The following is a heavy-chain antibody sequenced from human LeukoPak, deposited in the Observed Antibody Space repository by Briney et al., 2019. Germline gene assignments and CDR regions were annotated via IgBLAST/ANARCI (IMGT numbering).Heavy chain of an antibody. Sequence: GGSLRLSCAASGFTFNRYNMNWVRRAPGKGLEWVSSISTSSSYIYYADSVRGRFTISRDNAKNSLYLQMNSLRAEDTAVYFCSRGASGVSSKSRGWFDPWGQGTLVTVSS. J-gene: IGHJ5*02. CDR2: ISTSSSYI. V-gene: IGHV3-21*01. D-gene: IGHD2-15*01. CDR1: GFTFNRYN. CDR3: SRGASGVSSKSRGWFDP.